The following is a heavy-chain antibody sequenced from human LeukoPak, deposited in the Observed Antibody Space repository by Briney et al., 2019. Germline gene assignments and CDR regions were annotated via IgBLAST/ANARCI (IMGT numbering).Heavy chain of an antibody. V-gene: IGHV3-7*03. CDR1: GFTFSSYA. J-gene: IGHJ4*02. CDR2: IKQDGSEK. CDR3: ARAQYYDSSGYYYYFDY. D-gene: IGHD3-22*01. Sequence: GGSLRLSCAASGFTFSSYAMHWVRQAPGKGLEWVANIKQDGSEKYYVDSVKGRFTISRDNAKNSLYLRMNSLRAEDTAVYYCARAQYYDSSGYYYYFDYWGQGTLVTVSS.